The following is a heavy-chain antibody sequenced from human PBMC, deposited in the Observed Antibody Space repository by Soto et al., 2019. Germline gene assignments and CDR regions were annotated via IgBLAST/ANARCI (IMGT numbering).Heavy chain of an antibody. D-gene: IGHD6-19*01. J-gene: IGHJ5*02. CDR1: GYTFTSYW. CDR3: TKPRSSLQWPPFDP. Sequence: GESLKISCKGSGYTFTSYWVGWVRQMPGKGPEWMAIIYPADSDTRYNPSLQGQVTISADMSTSTAYLQWNSLRPDDTAVYYCTKPRSSLQWPPFDPWGHGTQVTVSS. V-gene: IGHV5-51*01. CDR2: IYPADSDT.